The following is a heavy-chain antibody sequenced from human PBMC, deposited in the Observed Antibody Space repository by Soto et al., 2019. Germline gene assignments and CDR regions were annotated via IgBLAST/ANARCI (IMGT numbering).Heavy chain of an antibody. CDR1: GGSISSSSYY. Sequence: SETLSLTCTVSGGSISSSSYYWGWIRQPPGKGLEWIGSIYYSGSTYYNPSLKSRVTISVDTSKNQFSLKLSSVTAADTAVYYCARRVLLELLYYYYWMDVWGQAPSLTVAS. V-gene: IGHV4-39*01. J-gene: IGHJ6*02. D-gene: IGHD1-7*01. CDR3: ARRVLLELLYYYYWMDV. CDR2: IYYSGST.